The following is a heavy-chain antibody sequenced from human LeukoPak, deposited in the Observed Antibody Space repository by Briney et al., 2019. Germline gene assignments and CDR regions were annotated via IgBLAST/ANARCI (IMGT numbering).Heavy chain of an antibody. Sequence: GGSLRLSCAASGFTFSSYDMHWVRQAPAKGLEWVAVIWFDGGNRYYADSVKGRFTISRDNSKNTLYLQLNSLRAEDTAVYYCARDSLDTQPRQTAGDIFDYWGQGTLVTVSS. V-gene: IGHV3-33*08. J-gene: IGHJ4*02. CDR1: GFTFSSYD. D-gene: IGHD6-13*01. CDR2: IWFDGGNR. CDR3: ARDSLDTQPRQTAGDIFDY.